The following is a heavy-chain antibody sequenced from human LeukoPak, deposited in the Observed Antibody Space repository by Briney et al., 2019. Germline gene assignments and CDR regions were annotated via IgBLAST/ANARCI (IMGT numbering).Heavy chain of an antibody. CDR1: GFTFSNAW. D-gene: IGHD4-17*01. CDR2: IKSKTDGGTT. J-gene: IGHJ4*02. CDR3: TTDDYGDLVFDY. Sequence: KPGGSLRLSCAASGFTFSNAWVSWVRQAPGKGLEWVGRIKSKTDGGTTDYAAPVKGRFTISRDDLKNTLYLQMNSLKTEDTAVYYCTTDDYGDLVFDYWGQGTLVTVSS. V-gene: IGHV3-15*01.